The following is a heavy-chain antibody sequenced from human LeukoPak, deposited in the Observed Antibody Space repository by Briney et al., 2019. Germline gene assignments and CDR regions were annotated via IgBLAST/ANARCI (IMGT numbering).Heavy chain of an antibody. J-gene: IGHJ3*02. CDR3: ARDRDPDLYYYDSSGYRDAFDI. V-gene: IGHV1-69*05. Sequence: GASVKVSCKASGGTFSSYAISWVRQAPGQGLEWRGGIIPIFGTANYAQKFQGRVTITTDESTSTAYMELSSLRSEDTAVYYCARDRDPDLYYYDSSGYRDAFDIWGQGTMVTVSS. CDR1: GGTFSSYA. CDR2: IIPIFGTA. D-gene: IGHD3-22*01.